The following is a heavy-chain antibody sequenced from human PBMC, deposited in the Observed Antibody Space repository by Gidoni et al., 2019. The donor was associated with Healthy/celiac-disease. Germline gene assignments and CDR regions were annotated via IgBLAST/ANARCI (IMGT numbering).Heavy chain of an antibody. Sequence: EVQLVESGGGLVQPGRSLRLSCTASGFTFGDYAMSWVRQAPGKGLEWVGFIRSKAYGGTTEYATSVKGRFTISRDDSKSIAYLQMNSLKTEDTAVYYCTRDGSSSLIDYWGQGTLVTVSS. V-gene: IGHV3-49*04. J-gene: IGHJ4*02. CDR3: TRDGSSSLIDY. D-gene: IGHD6-13*01. CDR1: GFTFGDYA. CDR2: IRSKAYGGTT.